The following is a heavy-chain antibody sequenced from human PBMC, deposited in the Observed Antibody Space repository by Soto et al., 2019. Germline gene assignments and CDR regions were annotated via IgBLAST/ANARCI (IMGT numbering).Heavy chain of an antibody. V-gene: IGHV1-18*01. Sequence: QVELVQSGPEVKRPGASVKVSCKASGYTFITNGINWVRQAPGQGLEWMGWISPANGDKKYAQKSKGKVILTSETSTDTVYRELTNLRSDDTAVYFGARARYFATTHRQWCYFDFWCRGTLFTGCS. CDR2: ISPANGDK. CDR1: GYTFITNG. D-gene: IGHD2-15*01. J-gene: IGHJ2*01. CDR3: ARARYFATTHRQWCYFDF.